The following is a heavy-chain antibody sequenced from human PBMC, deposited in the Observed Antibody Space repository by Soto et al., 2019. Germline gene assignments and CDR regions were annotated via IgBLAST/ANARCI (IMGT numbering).Heavy chain of an antibody. CDR3: ARSSVAAAGTLGN. J-gene: IGHJ4*02. CDR1: GGTLNSYT. D-gene: IGHD6-13*01. CDR2: IIPVLGVA. Sequence: QVQLVQSGAEVKKPGSSVKVSCKASGGTLNSYTINWVRQAPGHGPEWLGRIIPVLGVANYAQTFQDRVTITADKSTSTVYMELTSLRSEDTAVYYCARSSVAAAGTLGNWGPGTLVTVSS. V-gene: IGHV1-69*02.